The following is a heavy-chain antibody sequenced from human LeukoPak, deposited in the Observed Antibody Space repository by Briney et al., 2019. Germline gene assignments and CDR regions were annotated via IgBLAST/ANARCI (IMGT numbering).Heavy chain of an antibody. D-gene: IGHD5-12*01. CDR3: ARDSGYSGYVLFDY. Sequence: ASVKVSCKASGYTFTSYGISWVRQAPGQGLEWMGWISVYNGNTNYAQKLQDRVTMTTDTSTRTAYKELRSLRFDDTAVYYCARDSGYSGYVLFDYWGQGTLVTVSS. CDR2: ISVYNGNT. CDR1: GYTFTSYG. V-gene: IGHV1-18*01. J-gene: IGHJ4*02.